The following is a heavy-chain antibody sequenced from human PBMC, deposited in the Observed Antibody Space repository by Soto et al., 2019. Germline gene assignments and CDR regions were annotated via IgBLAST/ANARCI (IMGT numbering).Heavy chain of an antibody. CDR3: GTRSAAFDF. CDR1: GYTFTSYG. V-gene: IGHV1-18*01. J-gene: IGHJ4*02. D-gene: IGHD6-25*01. CDR2: ISTSKGNT. Sequence: QVQLVQSGPEVKKPGASVKVSCKTSGYTFTSYGIAWVRQAPGQGLEWMGWISTSKGNTNYAQKFEGRVTMTTDTTTSTAYMEVRSLRPDDTAVYYCGTRSAAFDFCGQGTLVTVSS.